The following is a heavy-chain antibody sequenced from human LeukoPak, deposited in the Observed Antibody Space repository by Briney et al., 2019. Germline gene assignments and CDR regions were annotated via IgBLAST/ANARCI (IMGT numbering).Heavy chain of an antibody. CDR2: ISAYNGNT. V-gene: IGHV1-18*01. D-gene: IGHD3-22*01. CDR1: GYTFTSYG. J-gene: IGHJ4*02. Sequence: ASVKVSCKSSGYTFTSYGISWVRQAPGQGLEWMGWISAYNGNTNYAQKLQGRVTMTTDTSTSTAYMELRSLTSEDTAVYYCTRGGGNYYDSSGSLDYWGQGTLVTVSS. CDR3: TRGGGNYYDSSGSLDY.